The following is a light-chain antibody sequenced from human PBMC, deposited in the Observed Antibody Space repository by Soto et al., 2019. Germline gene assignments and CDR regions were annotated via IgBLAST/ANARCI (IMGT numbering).Light chain of an antibody. CDR2: GAS. Sequence: EVLMTQSPATLSVSPGEKATLSCWASETVATNLAWYQQKPGQAPRLLISGASTRAAGISDRFRGSGSGTEFTLTISSLQSEDFAFFYCQQYDGWPRMFGQGTKVDIK. J-gene: IGKJ1*01. CDR3: QQYDGWPRM. V-gene: IGKV3-15*01. CDR1: ETVATN.